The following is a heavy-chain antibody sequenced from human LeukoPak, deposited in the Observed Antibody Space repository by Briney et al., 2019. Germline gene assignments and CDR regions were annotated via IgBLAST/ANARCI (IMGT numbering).Heavy chain of an antibody. Sequence: PSETLCLTCTVSGDSISSYYWSWIRQPAGKGLEWIGRIYASGSTNYNPSLKSRVTMSLDTSKNQFSLNLSSVTAADTAVSYCARKALPGNWFDPWGQGTLVTVSS. V-gene: IGHV4-4*07. CDR2: IYASGST. CDR1: GDSISSYY. CDR3: ARKALPGNWFDP. J-gene: IGHJ5*02.